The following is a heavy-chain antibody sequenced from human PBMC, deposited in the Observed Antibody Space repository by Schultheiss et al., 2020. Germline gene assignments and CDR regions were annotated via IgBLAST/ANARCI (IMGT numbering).Heavy chain of an antibody. CDR2: ISRSSDYI. CDR3: AMNMDV. V-gene: IGHV3-11*06. J-gene: IGHJ6*03. CDR1: GFTFSDAW. Sequence: SCAASGFTFSDAWMSWIRLAPGKGLEWVSSISRSSDYIFYADSVKGRFTISRDNAKNSLYLQMGSLRAEDTAVYYCAMNMDVWGKGTTVTVSS.